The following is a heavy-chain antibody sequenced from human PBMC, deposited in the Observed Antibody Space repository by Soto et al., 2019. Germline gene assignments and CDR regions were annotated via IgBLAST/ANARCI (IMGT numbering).Heavy chain of an antibody. CDR2: IYWDDDK. CDR3: AHSTYYYDSSGPAKNYYYGMDV. Sequence: GSGPTLVNPTQTRRLTCTFSGFSLSTSGGGVGWIRQPPGKALGWLALIYWDDDKRYSPSLKSRLTITKDTSKNQVVLTMTNMDPVDTATYYCAHSTYYYDSSGPAKNYYYGMDVWGQGTTVTVSS. J-gene: IGHJ6*02. D-gene: IGHD3-22*01. V-gene: IGHV2-5*02. CDR1: GFSLSTSGGG.